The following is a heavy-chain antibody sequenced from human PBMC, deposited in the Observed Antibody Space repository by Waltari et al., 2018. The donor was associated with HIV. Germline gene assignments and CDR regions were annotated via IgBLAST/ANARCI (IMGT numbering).Heavy chain of an antibody. Sequence: QVQLVESGGGVVQPGRSLRLSCAASGFTFSTYGMHWVRQAPGKGLGWVAGIWYDGSNKYYADSVEGRLTIARDNSKNTVYLQINRLRAEDTAVYYCAREGHYYGSGRFGGDYWGQGTLVTVSS. CDR3: AREGHYYGSGRFGGDY. V-gene: IGHV3-33*01. J-gene: IGHJ4*02. CDR1: GFTFSTYG. CDR2: IWYDGSNK. D-gene: IGHD3-10*01.